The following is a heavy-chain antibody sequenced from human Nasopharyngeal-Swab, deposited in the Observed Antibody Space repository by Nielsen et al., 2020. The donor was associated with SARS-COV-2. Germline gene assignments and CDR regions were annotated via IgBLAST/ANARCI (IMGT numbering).Heavy chain of an antibody. V-gene: IGHV4-39*01. CDR1: GGPISSSSYN. CDR2: IYYSGST. D-gene: IGHD2-8*01. CDR3: ARHASHIVLMVYAMGWFDP. J-gene: IGHJ5*02. Sequence: LSCTVPGGPISSSSYNWGWIRQPPGEGLEWIGSIYYSGSTYYNPSLKSRVTISVDTSKNQFSLKLSSVTAADTAVYYCARHASHIVLMVYAMGWFDPWGQGTLVTVSS.